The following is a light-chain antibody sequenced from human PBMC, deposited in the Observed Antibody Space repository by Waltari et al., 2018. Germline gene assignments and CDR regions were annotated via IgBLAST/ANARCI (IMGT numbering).Light chain of an antibody. CDR2: DAT. J-gene: IGKJ1*01. V-gene: IGKV3-20*01. CDR1: QSVVSRH. CDR3: QQYGNPPRT. Sequence: ETVSPQSPGTLSLSPGERATLACRASQSVVSRHLAWYPQKPGQAPRLLIYDATSRATGIPDRFSGSGSGTDFTLTITRLEPEDFAVYYCQQYGNPPRTFGQGTDVEIK.